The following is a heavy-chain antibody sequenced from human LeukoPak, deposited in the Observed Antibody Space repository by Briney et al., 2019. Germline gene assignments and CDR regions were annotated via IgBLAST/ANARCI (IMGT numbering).Heavy chain of an antibody. CDR2: INHGGST. D-gene: IGHD6-19*01. CDR3: ARGLQSAVAPAQYFDL. V-gene: IGHV4-34*01. J-gene: IGHJ2*01. Sequence: SETLSLTCAVYGGSFSGYYWSWIRQPPGKGLEWIGEINHGGSTNYNPSLKSRVTISVDTSKNQFSLKLSSVTAADTAVYYCARGLQSAVAPAQYFDLWGRGTLVTVSS. CDR1: GGSFSGYY.